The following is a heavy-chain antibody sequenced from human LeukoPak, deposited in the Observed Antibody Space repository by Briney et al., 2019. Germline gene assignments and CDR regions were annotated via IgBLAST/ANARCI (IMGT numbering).Heavy chain of an antibody. CDR3: ARDLDYYDSSGYYHYFDY. D-gene: IGHD3-22*01. CDR1: GGSISSYY. CDR2: IYTSGST. V-gene: IGHV4-4*07. J-gene: IGHJ4*02. Sequence: RTSETLSLTCTVSGGSISSYYWSWIRQPAGKGLEWIGRIYTSGSTNYNPSLKSRVTMSVDTSKNQFSLKLSPVTAADTAVYYCARDLDYYDSSGYYHYFDYWGQGTLVTVSS.